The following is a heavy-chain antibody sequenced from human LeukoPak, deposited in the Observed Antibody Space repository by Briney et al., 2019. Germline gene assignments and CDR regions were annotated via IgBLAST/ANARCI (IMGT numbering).Heavy chain of an antibody. V-gene: IGHV4-39*01. CDR3: ARLSVRGAAPDY. CDR2: IYYSGST. CDR1: GGSISSSSYY. Sequence: SETLSLTCTVSGGSISSSSYYWGWIRQPPGKGLEWIGSIYYSGSTYYNPSLKSRVTISVDTSKNQFSLKLSSVTAADTAVCYCARLSVRGAAPDYWGQGTLVTVSS. J-gene: IGHJ4*02. D-gene: IGHD3-10*01.